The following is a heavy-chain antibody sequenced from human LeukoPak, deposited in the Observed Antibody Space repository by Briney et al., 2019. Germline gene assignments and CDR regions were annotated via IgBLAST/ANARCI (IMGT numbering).Heavy chain of an antibody. Sequence: GGSLRLSCAASGFTFSSYAMHWVRQAPGKGLEWVAVISYDGSNKYYADSVKGRFTISRDNSKNTLYLQMNSLRAEDTAVSYCAREIVVVPAAMGGAYYYYGMDVWGQGTTVTVSS. CDR1: GFTFSSYA. J-gene: IGHJ6*02. CDR2: ISYDGSNK. V-gene: IGHV3-30-3*01. D-gene: IGHD2-2*01. CDR3: AREIVVVPAAMGGAYYYYGMDV.